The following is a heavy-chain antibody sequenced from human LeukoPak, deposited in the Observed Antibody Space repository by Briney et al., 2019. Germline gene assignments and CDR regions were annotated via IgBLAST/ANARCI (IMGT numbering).Heavy chain of an antibody. CDR3: ATSRRGPYYYDSSGYREIWSY. J-gene: IGHJ4*02. CDR2: FDPEDGET. V-gene: IGHV1-24*01. D-gene: IGHD3-22*01. CDR1: RYTLTELS. Sequence: ASVKVSCKVSRYTLTELSMHWVRQAPGKGLEWLGGFDPEDGETIYAQKFQGRVAMTEDTSTDTAYMELSSLRSEDTAVYYCATSRRGPYYYDSSGYREIWSYWGQGTLVTVSS.